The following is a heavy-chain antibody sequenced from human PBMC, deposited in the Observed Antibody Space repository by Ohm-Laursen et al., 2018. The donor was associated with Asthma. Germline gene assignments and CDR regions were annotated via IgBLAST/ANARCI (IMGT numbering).Heavy chain of an antibody. CDR3: AREGTYYYDRKRVGWFDP. Sequence: SQTLSLTCPVSGDSFTSGGHYWSWIRQLPGKGLEWIGYIYYTGSTYYNPSLKSRVTISVDTSKNQFSLKLSSVTAADTAVYYCAREGTYYYDRKRVGWFDPWGQGTLVTVSS. V-gene: IGHV4-31*03. CDR2: IYYTGST. D-gene: IGHD3-22*01. CDR1: GDSFTSGGHY. J-gene: IGHJ5*02.